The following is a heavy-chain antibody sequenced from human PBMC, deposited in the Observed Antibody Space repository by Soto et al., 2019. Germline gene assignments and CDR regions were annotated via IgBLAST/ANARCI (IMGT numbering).Heavy chain of an antibody. Sequence: EVQLLESGGGMVQRGGSLRLSCAASGFTFSSYAMSWVRQAPGKGLDWVSAISGSGGSTYYADSVKGRFTISRDNSKNTLYLQMNNLGAEDTAVYYCAKVFSRSSSWGGDAFDFWGQGTMVTVSS. CDR3: AKVFSRSSSWGGDAFDF. CDR2: ISGSGGST. V-gene: IGHV3-23*01. CDR1: GFTFSSYA. D-gene: IGHD6-13*01. J-gene: IGHJ3*01.